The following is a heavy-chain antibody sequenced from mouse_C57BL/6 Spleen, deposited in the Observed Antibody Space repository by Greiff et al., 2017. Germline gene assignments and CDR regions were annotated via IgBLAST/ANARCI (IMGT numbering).Heavy chain of an antibody. CDR3: TRSYYEYDVSWFAY. CDR2: IDPETGGT. D-gene: IGHD2-4*01. V-gene: IGHV1-15*01. Sequence: VQLQQSGAELVRPGASVTLSCKASGYTFTDYEMHWVKQTPVHGLEWIGAIDPETGGTAYNQKFKGKAILTADKSSSTAYMELRSLTSADSAVYYCTRSYYEYDVSWFAYGGQGTLVTVSA. CDR1: GYTFTDYE. J-gene: IGHJ3*01.